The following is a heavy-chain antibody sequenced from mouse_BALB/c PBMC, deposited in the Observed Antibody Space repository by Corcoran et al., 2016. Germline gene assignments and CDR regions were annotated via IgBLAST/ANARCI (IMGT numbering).Heavy chain of an antibody. V-gene: IGHV9-1*02. CDR3: ARGGITPFAY. Sequence: VLLQQSGPELKKPGETVKISCKASGYTFTNYGMNWVKQAPGKGLKWMGWINTYTGEPTYADDFKGRFAFSLETSASTAYLQINNLKNEDMATYFCARGGITPFAYWGQGTLVTVSA. CDR1: GYTFTNYG. D-gene: IGHD2-4*01. CDR2: INTYTGEP. J-gene: IGHJ3*01.